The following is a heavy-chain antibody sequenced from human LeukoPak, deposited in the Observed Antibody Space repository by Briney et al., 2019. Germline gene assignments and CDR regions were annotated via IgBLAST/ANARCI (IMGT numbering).Heavy chain of an antibody. D-gene: IGHD3-16*01. CDR3: TRGEATYDF. CDR2: ISLSSSII. CDR1: GFIFSSYS. J-gene: IGHJ4*02. V-gene: IGHV3-48*01. Sequence: GGSLRLSCAASGFIFSSYSMNWVRQAPGKGLEWASYISLSSSIIYYADSVKGRFTISRDNAKNSLYLQMHSLRAEDTAVYYCTRGEATYDFWGQGTLVTVSS.